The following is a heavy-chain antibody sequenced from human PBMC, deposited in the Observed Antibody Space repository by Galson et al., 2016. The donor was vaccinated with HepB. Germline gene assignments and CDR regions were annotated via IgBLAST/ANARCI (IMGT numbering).Heavy chain of an antibody. Sequence: LSLTCTVSGGSISSSSHYWGWIRQPPRKGLEWIGSIFYSGSTFFDASLKSRVTIYVDTSKNHFSLRLRSVTAADTAVYYCARQVSATGDWYFDLWGRGTLVTVSS. D-gene: IGHD7-27*01. CDR1: GGSISSSSHY. CDR2: IFYSGST. J-gene: IGHJ2*01. V-gene: IGHV4-39*01. CDR3: ARQVSATGDWYFDL.